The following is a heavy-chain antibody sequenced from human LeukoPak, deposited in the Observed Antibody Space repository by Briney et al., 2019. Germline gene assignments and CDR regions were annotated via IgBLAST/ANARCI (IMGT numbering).Heavy chain of an antibody. V-gene: IGHV1-2*02. Sequence: ASEKVSCKASGYTFTGYYMHWVRQAPGQGLEWMGWINPNSGGTNYAQKFQGRVTMTRDTSISTAYMELSRLRSDDTAVYYCARAMAWGPYYYMDVWGKGTTVTVSS. CDR1: GYTFTGYY. J-gene: IGHJ6*03. CDR3: ARAMAWGPYYYMDV. CDR2: INPNSGGT. D-gene: IGHD3-16*01.